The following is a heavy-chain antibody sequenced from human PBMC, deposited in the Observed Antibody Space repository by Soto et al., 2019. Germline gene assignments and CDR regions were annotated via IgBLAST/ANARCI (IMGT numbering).Heavy chain of an antibody. V-gene: IGHV4-61*01. CDR1: GGSVSSGSYY. CDR2: IYYSGST. J-gene: IGHJ4*02. D-gene: IGHD1-26*01. Sequence: QVQLQESGPGLVKPSETLSLTCTVSGGSVSSGSYYWSWIRQPPGKGLEWIGYIYYSGSTNYNPSLKSRVPISVDTSKTQFSLKLSSVTAADTAVYYCASGRGGGFDYWGQGTLVTVSS. CDR3: ASGRGGGFDY.